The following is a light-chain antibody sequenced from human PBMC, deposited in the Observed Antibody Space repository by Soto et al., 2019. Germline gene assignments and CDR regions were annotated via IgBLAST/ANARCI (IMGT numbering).Light chain of an antibody. CDR1: SSNIGAGYD. J-gene: IGLJ1*01. CDR2: GNS. Sequence: QSVLTQPPSVSGAPGQRVTISCTGSSSNIGAGYDVPWYQQLPGTAPKLLIYGNSNRPSGVPDRFSGSKSGTSASLAITGLQAEDEADYSCQSYDRSLSGYVFGTGTKVTVL. CDR3: QSYDRSLSGYV. V-gene: IGLV1-40*01.